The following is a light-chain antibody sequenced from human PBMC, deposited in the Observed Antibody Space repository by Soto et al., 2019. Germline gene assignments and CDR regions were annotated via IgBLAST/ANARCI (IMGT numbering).Light chain of an antibody. V-gene: IGKV1-39*01. CDR2: AAS. J-gene: IGKJ4*01. CDR1: QSISSY. Sequence: DIQLTQSPYFLSASVGYIVTITCQASQSISSYLNWYQQKPGKAPKLLIYAASSLQSGVPSRFSGSGSGTDFTLTISSLQPEDFATYYCQQSYSTLTFGGGTKVDIK. CDR3: QQSYSTLT.